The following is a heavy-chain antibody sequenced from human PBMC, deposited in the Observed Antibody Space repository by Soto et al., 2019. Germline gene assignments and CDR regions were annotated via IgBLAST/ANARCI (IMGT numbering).Heavy chain of an antibody. CDR1: GGSISSGDYY. Sequence: TLSLTCTVSGGSISSGDYYWSWIRQPPGKGLEWIVYIYYSGSTYYNPSLKSRVTISVDTSKNQFSLKLSSVTAADTAVYYCARDHYDSSGYQSFDYWGQGTLVTVSS. V-gene: IGHV4-30-4*01. J-gene: IGHJ4*02. CDR2: IYYSGST. D-gene: IGHD3-22*01. CDR3: ARDHYDSSGYQSFDY.